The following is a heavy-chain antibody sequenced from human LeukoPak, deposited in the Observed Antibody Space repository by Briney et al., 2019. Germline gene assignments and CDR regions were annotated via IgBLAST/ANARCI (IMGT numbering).Heavy chain of an antibody. J-gene: IGHJ4*02. D-gene: IGHD6-13*01. CDR3: ARGLRLAAAGTVGFDY. Sequence: PSETLSLTCTVSGGSISGSYWNWVRQPAEKGLEWIGRIYTSGSTNYNPSLKSRVTMSVDTSKNQFSLKLSSVTAADTAVYYCARGLRLAAAGTVGFDYWGQGTLVTVSS. V-gene: IGHV4-4*07. CDR2: IYTSGST. CDR1: GGSISGSY.